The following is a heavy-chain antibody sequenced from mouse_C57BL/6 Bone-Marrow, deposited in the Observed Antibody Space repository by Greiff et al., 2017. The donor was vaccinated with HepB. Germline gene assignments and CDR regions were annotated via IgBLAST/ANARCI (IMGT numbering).Heavy chain of an antibody. V-gene: IGHV1-15*01. CDR3: TRGGNLRVTGFAY. J-gene: IGHJ3*01. CDR1: GYTFTDYE. D-gene: IGHD2-2*01. CDR2: IDPETGGT. Sequence: QVQLKESGAELVRPGASVTLSCKASGYTFTDYEMHWVKQTPVHGLEWIGAIDPETGGTAYNQKFKGKAILTADKSSSTAYMELRSLTSEDSAVYYCTRGGNLRVTGFAYWGQGTLVTVSA.